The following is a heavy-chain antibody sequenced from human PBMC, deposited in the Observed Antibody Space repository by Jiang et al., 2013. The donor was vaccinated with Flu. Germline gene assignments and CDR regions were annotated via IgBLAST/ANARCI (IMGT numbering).Heavy chain of an antibody. CDR1: GYSFTNYW. CDR3: ARHKADFRYSSGWTITPPADY. V-gene: IGHV5-51*01. D-gene: IGHD6-19*01. CDR2: IYPGDSDT. Sequence: GAEVKKPGESLKISCKASGYSFTNYWLGWVRQMPGKGLEWMGIIYPGDSDTRYSPSFQGQVTISADKSISTAYLQWSSLKASDTAMYYCARHKADFRYSSGWTITPPADYWGQGTLVTVSS. J-gene: IGHJ4*02.